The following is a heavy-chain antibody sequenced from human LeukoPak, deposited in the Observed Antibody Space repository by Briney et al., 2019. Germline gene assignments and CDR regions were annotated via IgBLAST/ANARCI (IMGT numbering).Heavy chain of an antibody. CDR3: ARESKSYDGSGYHHDS. CDR1: GGSINNYF. J-gene: IGHJ4*02. Sequence: SQTLSLTCTVSGGSINNYFWSWIRQTAGKGLEWIGRIYSSGSTDYNPSLKSRVTMSVDTSKRQFSLRLYSVTAADTAVYYCARESKSYDGSGYHHDSWGQGTLVTVSS. D-gene: IGHD3-22*01. CDR2: IYSSGST. V-gene: IGHV4-4*07.